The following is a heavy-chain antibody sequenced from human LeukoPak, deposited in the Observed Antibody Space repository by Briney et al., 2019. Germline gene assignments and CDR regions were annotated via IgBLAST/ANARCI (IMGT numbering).Heavy chain of an antibody. Sequence: SETLSPTCAVYGGSFSGYYWSWIRQPPGKGLEWIGEINHSGSTNYNPSLKSRVTISVDTSKNQFSLKLSSVTAADTAVYYCARRGLRYFDWLSNFDYWGQGTLVTVSS. J-gene: IGHJ4*02. V-gene: IGHV4-34*01. CDR3: ARRGLRYFDWLSNFDY. D-gene: IGHD3-9*01. CDR2: INHSGST. CDR1: GGSFSGYY.